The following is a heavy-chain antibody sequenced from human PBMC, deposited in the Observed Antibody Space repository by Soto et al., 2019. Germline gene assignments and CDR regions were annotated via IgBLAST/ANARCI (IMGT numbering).Heavy chain of an antibody. Sequence: SETLSLTCTVSGGSISSSSYYWGWIRQPPGKGLEWIGSIYYSGSTYYSPSLKSRVTISVDTSKNQSSLKLSSVTAADTAVYYCARSYDFWSGYPGYWGQGTLVTVSS. CDR2: IYYSGST. D-gene: IGHD3-3*01. J-gene: IGHJ4*02. V-gene: IGHV4-39*01. CDR1: GGSISSSSYY. CDR3: ARSYDFWSGYPGY.